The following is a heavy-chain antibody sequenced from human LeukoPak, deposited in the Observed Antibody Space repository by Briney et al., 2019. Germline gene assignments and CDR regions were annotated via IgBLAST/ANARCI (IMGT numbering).Heavy chain of an antibody. V-gene: IGHV4-34*01. D-gene: IGHD6-19*01. CDR1: GGSFSGYY. J-gene: IGHJ5*02. CDR3: ARGCGRIRGPAGYSSGRGMIDP. CDR2: INHSGST. Sequence: SETLSLTCAVYGGSFSGYYWSWIRQPPGKGLEWIGEINHSGSTNYNPSLKSRVTISVDTSKNQFSLKLSSVTAADTAVYYCARGCGRIRGPAGYSSGRGMIDPWGQGTLVTVSS.